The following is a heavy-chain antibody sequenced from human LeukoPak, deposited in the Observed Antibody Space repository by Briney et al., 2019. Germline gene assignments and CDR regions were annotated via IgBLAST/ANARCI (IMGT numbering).Heavy chain of an antibody. CDR2: MHSSGTT. V-gene: IGHV4-4*07. D-gene: IGHD3-22*01. Sequence: SETLSLTCTVSGGSISSDYWSWIRQPAGKGLEWIGRMHSSGTTNYNPSLQSRVSISMDTSKNQFSLKLSSVTAADTAVHFCARDTHYYDRSGITGMYVCDMWGRGTMVTVSS. CDR1: GGSISSDY. J-gene: IGHJ3*02. CDR3: ARDTHYYDRSGITGMYVCDM.